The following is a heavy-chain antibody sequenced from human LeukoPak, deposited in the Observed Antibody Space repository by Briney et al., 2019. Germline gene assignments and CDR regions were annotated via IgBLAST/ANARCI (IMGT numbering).Heavy chain of an antibody. CDR3: ARGDGNYYYYYYMDV. CDR1: GFTFSSYS. J-gene: IGHJ6*03. V-gene: IGHV3-21*04. D-gene: IGHD2-15*01. Sequence: GGSLSLSCAASGFTFSSYSMNWVRQAPGKGLEWVSSISSSSSYIYYADSEKGRFPISRDNAKNSLYLQMNSQSADDTAGDYCARGDGNYYYYYYMDVWGKGTTVTISS. CDR2: ISSSSSYI.